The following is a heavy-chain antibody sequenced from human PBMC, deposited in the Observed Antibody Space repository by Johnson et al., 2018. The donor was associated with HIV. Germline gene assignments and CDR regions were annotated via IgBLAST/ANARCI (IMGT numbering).Heavy chain of an antibody. Sequence: VQLVESGGGVVRPGGSLRLTCAASGLTFSTSWMSWVRQAPGKGLEWVGRIKSKTDGGTTDYAAPVKGRFPISRDDSKNTLYLQMNSLKTEDTAVYYCTTDSGIAVAGDAFDIWGQGTMVTVSS. J-gene: IGHJ3*02. D-gene: IGHD6-19*01. V-gene: IGHV3-15*01. CDR2: IKSKTDGGTT. CDR1: GLTFSTSW. CDR3: TTDSGIAVAGDAFDI.